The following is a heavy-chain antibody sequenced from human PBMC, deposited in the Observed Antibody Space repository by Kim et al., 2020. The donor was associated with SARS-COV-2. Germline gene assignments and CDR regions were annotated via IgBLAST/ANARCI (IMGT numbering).Heavy chain of an antibody. J-gene: IGHJ6*02. V-gene: IGHV4-61*02. Sequence: TLSLTCTVSGGSISSGSYYWSWIQQPAGKGLEWIGRIYTSGSTNYNPSLKSRVTISVDTSKNPFSLKLSSVTAADTAVYYCARDFHYYGSGSYYNPNYYYYGMDVWGQGTTVTVSS. CDR3: ARDFHYYGSGSYYNPNYYYYGMDV. D-gene: IGHD3-10*01. CDR2: IYTSGST. CDR1: GGSISSGSYY.